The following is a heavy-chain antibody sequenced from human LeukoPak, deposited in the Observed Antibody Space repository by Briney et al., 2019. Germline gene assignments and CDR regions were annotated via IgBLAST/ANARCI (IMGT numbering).Heavy chain of an antibody. CDR1: GGSISSYY. CDR3: ARVSNDYGGNGAFDI. J-gene: IGHJ3*02. Sequence: SETLSLTCTVSGGSISSYYWSWIRQPPGKGLEWIGYISYSGSTNFNPSLKSRVTISVDTSKNQFSLKLSSVTAADTAVYYCARVSNDYGGNGAFDIWGQGTMVTVSS. D-gene: IGHD4-23*01. V-gene: IGHV4-59*01. CDR2: ISYSGST.